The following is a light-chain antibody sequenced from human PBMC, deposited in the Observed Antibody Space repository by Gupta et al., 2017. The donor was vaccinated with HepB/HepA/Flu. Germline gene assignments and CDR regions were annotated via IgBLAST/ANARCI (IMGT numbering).Light chain of an antibody. CDR3: QQYDSSPWT. CDR1: QGISSY. Sequence: AIRMTQSPASFSASTGDRVTITCRASQGISSYLAWYQQKPGKAPKLLIYAASTLKSGVPSRFSGSGSGTDFTLTISCLQSEDFATYYCQQYDSSPWTFGQGTKVEIK. J-gene: IGKJ1*01. CDR2: AAS. V-gene: IGKV1-8*01.